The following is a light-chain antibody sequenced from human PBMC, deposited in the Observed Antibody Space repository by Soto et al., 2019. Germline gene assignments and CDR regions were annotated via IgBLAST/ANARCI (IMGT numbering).Light chain of an antibody. J-gene: IGKJ5*01. Sequence: EIVMTQSPATLSVSPGERATLSCRASQSVSSNFAWYQQKPGQAPRLLIYGASTRATGIPARFSGSGSGTEFTLTISSLQSEDFAVYYCQQYNNWPLCFGQGIRLEIK. CDR2: GAS. CDR1: QSVSSN. CDR3: QQYNNWPLC. V-gene: IGKV3-15*01.